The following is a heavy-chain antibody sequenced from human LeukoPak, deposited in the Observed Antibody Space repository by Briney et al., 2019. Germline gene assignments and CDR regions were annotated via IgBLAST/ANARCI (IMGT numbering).Heavy chain of an antibody. CDR3: ARVRYDIPLYYFDY. D-gene: IGHD3-9*01. CDR2: IYYSGST. CDR1: GGSISSYY. J-gene: IGHJ4*02. Sequence: KPSETLSLTCIVSGGSISSYYWSWIRQPPGKGLEWIGYIYYSGSTNYNPSLKSRVTISVDTSKNQFSLKLSSVTAADTAVYYCARVRYDIPLYYFDYWGQGTLVTVSS. V-gene: IGHV4-59*01.